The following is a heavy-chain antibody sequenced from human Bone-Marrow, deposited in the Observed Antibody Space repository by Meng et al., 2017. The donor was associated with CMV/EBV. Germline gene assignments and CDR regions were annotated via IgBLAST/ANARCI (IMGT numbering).Heavy chain of an antibody. Sequence: GGSLRLSCAASGFTFSSYAMSWVRQAPGKGLEWVANIKQDGSEKYYVDSVKGRFTISRDNAKNSLYLQMNSLRAEDTAVYYCAKDRYCTTVTCADADWGQGTLVTVSS. CDR3: AKDRYCTTVTCADAD. D-gene: IGHD2-8*01. J-gene: IGHJ4*02. CDR2: IKQDGSEK. CDR1: GFTFSSYA. V-gene: IGHV3-7*01.